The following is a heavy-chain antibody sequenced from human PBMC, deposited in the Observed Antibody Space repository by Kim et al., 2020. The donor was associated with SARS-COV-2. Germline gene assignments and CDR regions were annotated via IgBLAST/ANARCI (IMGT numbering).Heavy chain of an antibody. Sequence: DAVKGLFTIPRDNAKNPLYLQMNCLRAEDTAVYYCARGPPWAASQVPFDPWGQGTLVTVSS. D-gene: IGHD6-6*01. CDR3: ARGPPWAASQVPFDP. J-gene: IGHJ5*02. V-gene: IGHV3-21*01.